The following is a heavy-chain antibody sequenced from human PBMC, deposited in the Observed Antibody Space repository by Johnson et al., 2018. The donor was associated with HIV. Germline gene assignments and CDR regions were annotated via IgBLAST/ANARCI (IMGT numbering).Heavy chain of an antibody. Sequence: QVQLVESGGGVVQPGGSLRLSCAASGFTFSSYAMHWVRQAPGKGLEWVAVISYDGSNKYYADSVKGLFTISRDNSKNTLYLQMNSLRAEDTAVYYCAREGYDSSGYSDAFDIWGQGTMVTVSS. D-gene: IGHD3-22*01. V-gene: IGHV3-30*04. CDR2: ISYDGSNK. CDR1: GFTFSSYA. CDR3: AREGYDSSGYSDAFDI. J-gene: IGHJ3*02.